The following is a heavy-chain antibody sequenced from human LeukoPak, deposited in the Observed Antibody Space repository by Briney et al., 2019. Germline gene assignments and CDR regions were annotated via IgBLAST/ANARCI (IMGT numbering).Heavy chain of an antibody. CDR3: ARELPREVTLDY. V-gene: IGHV3-74*01. J-gene: IGHJ4*01. D-gene: IGHD2-21*02. CDR1: GFTFLSYG. Sequence: GGSLRLSCAFSGFTFLSYGMQWVRQAPGKGLAWVSRINTDGSSTAYADPVKGRFTIPRDNAKNTLYLQMNSLRAEDTAVYYCARELPREVTLDYWGQGTLVTVSS. CDR2: INTDGSST.